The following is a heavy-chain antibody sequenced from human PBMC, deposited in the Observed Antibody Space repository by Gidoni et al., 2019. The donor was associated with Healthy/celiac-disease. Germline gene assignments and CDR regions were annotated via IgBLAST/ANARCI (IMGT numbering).Heavy chain of an antibody. V-gene: IGHV3-11*05. CDR1: GFTFSDYY. CDR3: ARLVRYWYFDL. Sequence: QVQLVESGGGLVKPGGSLRLSCAASGFTFSDYYMSWIRQTPGKGLEWVSYISSSSSYTNYADSVKGRFTISRDNAKNSLYLQMNSLRAEDTAVYYCARLVRYWYFDLWGRGTLVTVSS. CDR2: ISSSSSYT. D-gene: IGHD6-13*01. J-gene: IGHJ2*01.